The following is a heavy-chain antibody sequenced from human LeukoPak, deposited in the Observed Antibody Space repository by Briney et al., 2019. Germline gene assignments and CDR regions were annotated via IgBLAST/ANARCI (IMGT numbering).Heavy chain of an antibody. CDR1: GGSISNYY. Sequence: SETLSLTCTVSGGSISNYYWSWIRQPPGKGLKWIAYIYYSGSTNYNPSLKSRVTISVDMSKHQFSLKLTSVTAADTAVYYCARGGAPGIAARHTYFDYWGQGTLVTVSS. V-gene: IGHV4-59*01. CDR2: IYYSGST. J-gene: IGHJ4*02. D-gene: IGHD6-6*01. CDR3: ARGGAPGIAARHTYFDY.